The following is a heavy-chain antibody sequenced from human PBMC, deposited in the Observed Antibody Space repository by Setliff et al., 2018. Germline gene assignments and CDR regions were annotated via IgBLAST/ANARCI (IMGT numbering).Heavy chain of an antibody. Sequence: ASVKVSCKASGYTFTSYYMHWVRQAPGQGLEWMGIINPSGGSRSYAQKFQGRVTMTRDTSTSTVYMELSSLRSEDTAVYYCARDTPQYYYDSSGYYRAFDIWGQGTMVT. CDR1: GYTFTSYY. D-gene: IGHD3-22*01. CDR2: INPSGGSR. V-gene: IGHV1-46*01. J-gene: IGHJ3*02. CDR3: ARDTPQYYYDSSGYYRAFDI.